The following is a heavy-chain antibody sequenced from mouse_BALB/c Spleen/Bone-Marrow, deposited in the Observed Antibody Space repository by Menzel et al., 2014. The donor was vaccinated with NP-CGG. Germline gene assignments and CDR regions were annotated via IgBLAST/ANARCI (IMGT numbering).Heavy chain of an antibody. CDR2: VNPNIGGT. V-gene: IGHV1-22*01. J-gene: IGHJ2*01. CDR3: ARGRWYY. Sequence: VQLQQSGPELVKPGASVKISCKTSGYTFTDYTLHWVKQSHGKSLERIGGVNPNIGGTSYNQKFKGKASLTVNKSSTTAYMELRSLTSEDSAAYYCARGRWYYWGQGTTLTVSS. D-gene: IGHD2-3*01. CDR1: GYTFTDYT.